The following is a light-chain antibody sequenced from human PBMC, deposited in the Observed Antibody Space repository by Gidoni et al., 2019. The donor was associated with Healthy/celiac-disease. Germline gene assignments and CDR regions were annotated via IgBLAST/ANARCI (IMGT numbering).Light chain of an antibody. Sequence: DIVMTQSPLSLPVTPGEPASISCRSSQSLLHSTGYTYLEWYLQKPGQSPQRLIYLGSNRTAGGPDRFSGSGAGTDVTLKISRGEAEDVGVEYCMQALETPGVTFXPXTKVEIK. V-gene: IGKV2-28*01. J-gene: IGKJ3*01. CDR1: QSLLHSTGYTY. CDR3: MQALETPGVT. CDR2: LGS.